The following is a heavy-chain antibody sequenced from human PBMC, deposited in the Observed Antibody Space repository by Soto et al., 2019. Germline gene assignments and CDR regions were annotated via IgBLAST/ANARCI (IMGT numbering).Heavy chain of an antibody. CDR3: ARSGNYRLDC. CDR1: GFSFSNHN. V-gene: IGHV3-48*01. CDR2: ISTSGSSI. Sequence: EVQLVESGGGLVQPGGSLRLSYAASGFSFSNHNMNWVRQAPGKGLEWISYISTSGSSIYYADSVKGRFTISRDNAKNSLYLQMNSLRAEDTAVYYCARSGNYRLDCWGQGTLVTVSS. D-gene: IGHD1-26*01. J-gene: IGHJ4*02.